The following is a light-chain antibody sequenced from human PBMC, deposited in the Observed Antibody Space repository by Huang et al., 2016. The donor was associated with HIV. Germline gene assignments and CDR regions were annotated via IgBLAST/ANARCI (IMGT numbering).Light chain of an antibody. CDR1: QSVTSN. V-gene: IGKV3-15*01. CDR2: GAS. Sequence: EIVMTQSPATLSVSPGERATLSCRASQSVTSNLAWYQQKPGQAPRLLIYGASTRATGIPARFSGSGSGTEFTLTISSLQYEDFAVYYCQRYDNWPKFTFGPGTKVDIK. CDR3: QRYDNWPKFT. J-gene: IGKJ3*01.